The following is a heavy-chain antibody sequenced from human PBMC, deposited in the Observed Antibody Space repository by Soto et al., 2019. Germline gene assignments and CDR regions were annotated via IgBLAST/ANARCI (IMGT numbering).Heavy chain of an antibody. Sequence: QITLKESGPTQVKPTQTLTLTCSFSGFSLNTDGEGVGWVRQPPGEALAWLAVIYWDDDERYSPSLKTRLTITKDPSKNQVVLIMTNMDPVDTATYYCAHSRNLITEDAQVGDFDYWGQGTLVTVSS. J-gene: IGHJ4*02. D-gene: IGHD3-10*01. V-gene: IGHV2-5*02. CDR1: GFSLNTDGEG. CDR3: AHSRNLITEDAQVGDFDY. CDR2: IYWDDDE.